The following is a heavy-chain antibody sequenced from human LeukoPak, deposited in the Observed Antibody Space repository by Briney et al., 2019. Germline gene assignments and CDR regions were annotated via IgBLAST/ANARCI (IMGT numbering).Heavy chain of an antibody. Sequence: PGGSLRLSCAASGFTFSSYSMNWVRQAPGKGLEWVSSISSSSSYIYYADSVKGRFIISRDNSKNTLYLQMNSLRAEDTAVYYCAKESRRGAISMIVVVTRTYFEYWGQGTLVTVSS. D-gene: IGHD3-22*01. J-gene: IGHJ4*02. CDR1: GFTFSSYS. CDR2: ISSSSSYI. CDR3: AKESRRGAISMIVVVTRTYFEY. V-gene: IGHV3-21*04.